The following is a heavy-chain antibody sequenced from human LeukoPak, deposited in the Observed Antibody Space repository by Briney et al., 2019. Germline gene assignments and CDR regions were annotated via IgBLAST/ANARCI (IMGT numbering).Heavy chain of an antibody. CDR2: ISYDGSNK. Sequence: PGGSLRLSCAASGFTFSSYAMHWVRQAPGKGLEWVAVISYDGSNKYYADSVKGRFTISRDNSKNTLYLQMNSLRAEDTAVYYCARGYYDSSGYSPLGYYYYYMDVWGKGTTVTVSS. J-gene: IGHJ6*03. CDR1: GFTFSSYA. CDR3: ARGYYDSSGYSPLGYYYYYMDV. V-gene: IGHV3-30*04. D-gene: IGHD3-22*01.